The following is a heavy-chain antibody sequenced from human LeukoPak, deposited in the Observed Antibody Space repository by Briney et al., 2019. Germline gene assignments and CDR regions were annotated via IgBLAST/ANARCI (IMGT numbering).Heavy chain of an antibody. J-gene: IGHJ4*02. D-gene: IGHD5-24*01. Sequence: SETLSLTCTVSGGSISSYYWSWIRQPPGKGLEWIGYIYYSGSTNYNPSLKSRVTISVDTSKNQFSLKLSSVTAADTAVYYCARDLRDPRDGYNSYYFDYWGQGTLGTVSS. CDR1: GGSISSYY. V-gene: IGHV4-59*01. CDR2: IYYSGST. CDR3: ARDLRDPRDGYNSYYFDY.